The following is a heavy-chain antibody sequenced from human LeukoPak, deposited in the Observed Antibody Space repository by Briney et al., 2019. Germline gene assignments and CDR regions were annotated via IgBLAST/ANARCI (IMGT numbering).Heavy chain of an antibody. J-gene: IGHJ4*02. CDR3: ARVDSSSWHSVFDY. CDR2: IYYSGST. Sequence: SETLSLTCAVSGGSMGSYYWSWIRQPPGKGLEWIGYIYYSGSTNYNPSLKSRVTISVDTSKNQFSLKLSSVTAADTAVYYCARVDSSSWHSVFDYWGQGTLVTVSS. CDR1: GGSMGSYY. V-gene: IGHV4-59*01. D-gene: IGHD6-13*01.